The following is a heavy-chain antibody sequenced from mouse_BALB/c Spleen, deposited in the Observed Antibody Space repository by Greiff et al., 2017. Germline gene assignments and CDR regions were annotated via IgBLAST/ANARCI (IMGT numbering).Heavy chain of an antibody. CDR3: ARSGGYDYDWFAY. D-gene: IGHD2-4*01. V-gene: IGHV1-31*01. CDR2: INPYNGAT. J-gene: IGHJ3*01. CDR1: GYSFTGYY. Sequence: VQLQQSGPELVKPGASVKISCKASGYSFTGYYMHWVKQSHVKSLEWIGRINPYNGATSYNQNFKDKASLTVDKSSSTAYMELHSLTSEDSAVYYCARSGGYDYDWFAYWGQGTLVTVSA.